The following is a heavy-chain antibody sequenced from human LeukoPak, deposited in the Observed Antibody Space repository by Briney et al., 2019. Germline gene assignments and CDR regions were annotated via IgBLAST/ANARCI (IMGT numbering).Heavy chain of an antibody. CDR2: IYSGGST. V-gene: IGHV3-66*01. D-gene: IGHD6-19*01. J-gene: IGHJ4*01. CDR1: GFTVTNDY. Sequence: GGSLRLSCAVSGFTVTNDYMNWVRQAPGKGLEWVSIIYSGGSTYYADSVKGRFTISRDSSNNTLFLQMTNLRAEDSGLYYCATDVRSSPLGFWGHGTLVTVSS. CDR3: ATDVRSSPLGF.